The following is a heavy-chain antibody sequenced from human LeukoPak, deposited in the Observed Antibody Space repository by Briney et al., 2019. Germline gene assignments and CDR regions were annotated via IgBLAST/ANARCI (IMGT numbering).Heavy chain of an antibody. D-gene: IGHD3-10*01. CDR2: ISSSSNTI. J-gene: IGHJ4*02. V-gene: IGHV3-48*04. CDR3: AITLWFGETIDY. Sequence: GGSLRLSCAASGFTFSSYSMNWVRQAPGKGLEWLSYISSSSNTIYYADSVKGRFTISRDNAKNSLYLQMSSLRAEDTAVYYCAITLWFGETIDYWGQGTLVTVSS. CDR1: GFTFSSYS.